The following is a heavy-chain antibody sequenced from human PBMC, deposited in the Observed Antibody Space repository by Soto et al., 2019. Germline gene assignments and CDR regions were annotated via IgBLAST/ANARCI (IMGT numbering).Heavy chain of an antibody. Sequence: PGGSLRLSCAASGFTFSSYAMSWVRQAPGKGLEWVSAISGSGGSTYYADSVKGRFTISRDNSKNSLYLQMNSLRTEDTALYYCAKDIYGVGAPTCAFDIWCQVTMVTVS. J-gene: IGHJ3*02. V-gene: IGHV3-23*01. CDR3: AKDIYGVGAPTCAFDI. D-gene: IGHD1-26*01. CDR2: ISGSGGST. CDR1: GFTFSSYA.